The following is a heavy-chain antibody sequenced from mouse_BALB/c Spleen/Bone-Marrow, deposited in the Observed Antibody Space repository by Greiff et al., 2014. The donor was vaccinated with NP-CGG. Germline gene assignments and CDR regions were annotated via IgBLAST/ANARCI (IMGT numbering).Heavy chain of an antibody. CDR3: ARLGIRSFDY. CDR2: ILPGSGST. D-gene: IGHD3-1*01. Sequence: QVQLQQSGADLMKPGASVKISCTATGYRFNSYWIEWVKQRPGHGLEWIGEILPGSGSTNFNAKSKGKATFTAYTSSNTVYMQISSPTSEDSAVYYCARLGIRSFDYWGQGTTLTVSS. J-gene: IGHJ2*01. V-gene: IGHV1-9*01. CDR1: GYRFNSYW.